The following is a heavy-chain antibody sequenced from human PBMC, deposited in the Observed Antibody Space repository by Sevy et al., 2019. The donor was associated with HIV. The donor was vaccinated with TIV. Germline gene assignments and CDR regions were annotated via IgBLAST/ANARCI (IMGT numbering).Heavy chain of an antibody. J-gene: IGHJ6*02. CDR3: VKDLRYCPDV. Sequence: GGSLRLSCAASGFAFSTYAMHWVRQAPGKGLEWVAFIRFDGTEKYYADSVRGRFTISRDNSKNTLYLQMNSLRAEDTALYYCVKDLRYCPDVWGQGTTVTVSS. D-gene: IGHD2-21*02. CDR2: IRFDGTEK. CDR1: GFAFSTYA. V-gene: IGHV3-30*02.